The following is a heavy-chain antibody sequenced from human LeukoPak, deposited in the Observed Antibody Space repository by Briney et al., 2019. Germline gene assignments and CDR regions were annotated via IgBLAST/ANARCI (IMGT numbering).Heavy chain of an antibody. Sequence: PSQTLSLTCTVSGGSISSGSYYWSWIRQPAGKGLEWNGRIYTSGSTNYNPSLKSRVTISVDTSKNQFSLKLSSVTAADTAVYYCAREGYCSSTSCYGRGFDYWGQGTLVTVSS. CDR3: AREGYCSSTSCYGRGFDY. D-gene: IGHD2-2*01. V-gene: IGHV4-61*02. J-gene: IGHJ4*02. CDR2: IYTSGST. CDR1: GGSISSGSYY.